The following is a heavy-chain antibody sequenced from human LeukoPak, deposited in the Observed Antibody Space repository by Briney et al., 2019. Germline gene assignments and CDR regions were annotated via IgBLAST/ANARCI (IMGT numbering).Heavy chain of an antibody. D-gene: IGHD6-19*01. CDR1: GFSFSHAR. CDR3: TTSPQWLEN. Sequence: GGSLRLSCAASGFSFSHARMTWVRQAPGKGLEWIGRIQSETDGGTTDYAAPVKGRFTISRDDSKNMLYLQMNSLKNEDTAVYYCTTSPQWLENWGQGTLVTVSP. V-gene: IGHV3-15*01. CDR2: IQSETDGGTT. J-gene: IGHJ4*02.